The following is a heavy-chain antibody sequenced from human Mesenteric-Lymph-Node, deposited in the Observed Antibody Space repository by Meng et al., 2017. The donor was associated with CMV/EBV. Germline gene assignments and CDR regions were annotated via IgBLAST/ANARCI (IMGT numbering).Heavy chain of an antibody. J-gene: IGHJ5*02. CDR1: GFTVSKSY. CDR2: INNQGGFT. D-gene: IGHD5/OR15-5a*01. CDR3: ARGVDPAFFDP. Sequence: GGSLRLSCAASGFTVSKSYMSWVRQAPGKGLVWVSSINNQGGFTTYADSVKGRFTISRDNAKNSLYLQMNSLRAEDTAVYYCARGVDPAFFDPWGQGTLVTVSS. V-gene: IGHV3-74*03.